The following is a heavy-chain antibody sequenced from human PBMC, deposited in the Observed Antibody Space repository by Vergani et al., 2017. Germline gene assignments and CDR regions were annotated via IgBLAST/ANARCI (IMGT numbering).Heavy chain of an antibody. V-gene: IGHV4-39*07. CDR2: IYHSGST. Sequence: QLQLQESGPGLVKPSATLSLTCSVSGASIRSSNYYWGWIRQPPGKGLEWIASIYHSGSTYYNPSLKSRVTISVDTSKNQFSLKLSSVTAADTAVYYCARAYGSGSYYKYSHFDYWDQGTLVTVSS. D-gene: IGHD3-10*01. CDR3: ARAYGSGSYYKYSHFDY. CDR1: GASIRSSNYY. J-gene: IGHJ4*02.